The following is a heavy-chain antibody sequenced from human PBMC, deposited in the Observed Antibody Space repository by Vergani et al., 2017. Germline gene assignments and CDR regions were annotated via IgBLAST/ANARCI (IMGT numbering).Heavy chain of an antibody. D-gene: IGHD5-18*01. Sequence: QVQLVQSGAEVKKPGSSVKVFCKASGGTFSSYAISWVRQAPGQGLEWMGRIIPIFGTANYAQKFQCRVTITADESTSTAYMELSRLRSEDTAVYYCARAKYTAILTWYYGMYVWGPGTTVTVSS. J-gene: IGHJ6*02. V-gene: IGHV1-69*13. CDR1: GGTFSSYA. CDR3: ARAKYTAILTWYYGMYV. CDR2: IIPIFGTA.